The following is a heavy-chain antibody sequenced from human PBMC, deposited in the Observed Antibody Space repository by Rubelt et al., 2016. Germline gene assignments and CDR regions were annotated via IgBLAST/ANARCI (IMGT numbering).Heavy chain of an antibody. CDR3: ARLGVVGATEVGY. D-gene: IGHD1-26*01. V-gene: IGHV1-8*02. Sequence: GSSVKVSCKASGGTFSSYAISWVRQATGQGLEWMGWMNPNSGNTGYAQKFQGRVTMTRNTSISTAYMELSSLRSEDTAVYYCARLGVVGATEVGYWGQGTLVTVSS. CDR2: MNPNSGNT. J-gene: IGHJ4*02. CDR1: GGTFSSYA.